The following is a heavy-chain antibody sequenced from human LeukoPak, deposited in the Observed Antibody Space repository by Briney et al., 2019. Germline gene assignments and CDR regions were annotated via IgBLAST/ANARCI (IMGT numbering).Heavy chain of an antibody. J-gene: IGHJ1*01. V-gene: IGHV4-59*08. CDR2: IYYSGST. D-gene: IGHD3-16*01. CDR1: GGSISSYY. CDR3: ASSPLGAEYFQH. Sequence: SETLSLTCTVSGGSISSYYWSWIRQPPGKGLEWIGYIYYSGSTNYNPSLKSRVTISVDTSKNQFSLKLSSVTAADTAVYYCASSPLGAEYFQHWGQGTLVTVSS.